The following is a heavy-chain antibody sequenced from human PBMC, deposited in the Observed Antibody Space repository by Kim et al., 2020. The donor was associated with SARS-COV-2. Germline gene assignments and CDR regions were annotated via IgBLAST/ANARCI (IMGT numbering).Heavy chain of an antibody. Sequence: AEYVKGRFTITRDDSKNTLYLQMNSLRAEDSAVYYCAKATSAYYHTGMDVWGQGTTVTVSS. V-gene: IGHV3-23*01. CDR3: AKATSAYYHTGMDV. D-gene: IGHD3-22*01. J-gene: IGHJ6*02.